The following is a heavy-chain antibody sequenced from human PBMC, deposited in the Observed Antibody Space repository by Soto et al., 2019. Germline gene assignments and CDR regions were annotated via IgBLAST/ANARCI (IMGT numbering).Heavy chain of an antibody. CDR2: IYYSGST. J-gene: IGHJ4*02. D-gene: IGHD3-3*01. CDR3: ARPDFWSGYSDY. CDR1: GGSISSSSYY. V-gene: IGHV4-39*01. Sequence: PSETLSLTCTVSGGSISSSSYYWGWIRQPPGKGLEWIGSIYYSGSTYYNPSLKSRVTISVDTSKNQFSLKLSSVTAADTAVYYCARPDFWSGYSDYWGQGTLVTVSS.